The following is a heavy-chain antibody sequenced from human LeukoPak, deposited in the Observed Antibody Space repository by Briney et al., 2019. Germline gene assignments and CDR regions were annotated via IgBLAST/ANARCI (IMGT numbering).Heavy chain of an antibody. CDR3: AKDIRGSSWYYFDY. CDR1: GFTFDDYA. J-gene: IGHJ4*02. CDR2: ISWNSGSI. D-gene: IGHD6-13*01. Sequence: PGGSLRLSCAASGFTFDDYAMHWVRQAPGKGLEWVSGISWNSGSIGYADSVKGRFTISRDNAKNSLYLQMNSLRAEDTALYYCAKDIRGSSWYYFDYWGQGTLVTVSS. V-gene: IGHV3-9*01.